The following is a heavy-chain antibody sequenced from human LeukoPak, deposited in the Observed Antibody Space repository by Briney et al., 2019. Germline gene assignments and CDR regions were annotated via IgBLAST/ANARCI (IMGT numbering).Heavy chain of an antibody. CDR2: IYSGGST. CDR1: GFTVSSNY. J-gene: IGHJ4*02. D-gene: IGHD4-17*01. CDR3: ARGSRNGDYYFDY. Sequence: GGSLRLSCAASGFTVSSNYMSWVRQAPGKGLEWVSVIYSGGSTYYADSVKGRFTISRDNSKNTLYLQMNSLRAEDTAVYYCARGSRNGDYYFDYWGQGTLVTVSS. V-gene: IGHV3-66*01.